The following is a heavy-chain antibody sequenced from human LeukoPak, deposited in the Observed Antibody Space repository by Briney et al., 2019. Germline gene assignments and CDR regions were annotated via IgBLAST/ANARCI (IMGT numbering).Heavy chain of an antibody. D-gene: IGHD1-26*01. CDR3: ARGVVGATPAY. Sequence: SETLSLTCAVSGGSISSGGYSWSWIRQPPGKGLEWIGYIYYSGSTNYNPSLKSRVTISVDTSKNQFSLKLSSVTAADTAVYYCARGVVGATPAYWGQGTLVTVSS. CDR1: GGSISSGGYS. CDR2: IYYSGST. V-gene: IGHV4-61*08. J-gene: IGHJ4*02.